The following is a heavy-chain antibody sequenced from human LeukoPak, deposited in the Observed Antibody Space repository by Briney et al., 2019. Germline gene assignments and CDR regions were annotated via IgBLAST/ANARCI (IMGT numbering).Heavy chain of an antibody. CDR1: GFTFSSYA. CDR3: AKEGTYYDSSGYYAYFDY. D-gene: IGHD3-22*01. Sequence: GGSLRLSCAASGFTFSSYAMSWVRQAPGKGLEWVSGIRGAGDRTSYTDSVKGRFTISRDNSQNTLNLQMNSLRTEDTAVYYCAKEGTYYDSSGYYAYFDYWGQGTLVTVSS. CDR2: IRGAGDRT. V-gene: IGHV3-23*01. J-gene: IGHJ4*02.